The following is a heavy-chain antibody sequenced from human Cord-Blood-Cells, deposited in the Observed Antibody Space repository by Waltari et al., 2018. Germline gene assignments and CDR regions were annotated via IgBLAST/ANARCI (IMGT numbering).Heavy chain of an antibody. D-gene: IGHD6-6*01. CDR2: INPNSGCP. Sequence: QVQLVQSGAEVKKPGASVKVSCKASGYTFTGYYMHWVRQAPGQGLEWMGWINPNSGCPNYAQKFQGWVTMTRDTSISTAYMELSRLRSDDTAVYYCARDSSSSSAYYFDYWGQGTLVTVSS. CDR3: ARDSSSSSAYYFDY. J-gene: IGHJ4*02. CDR1: GYTFTGYY. V-gene: IGHV1-2*04.